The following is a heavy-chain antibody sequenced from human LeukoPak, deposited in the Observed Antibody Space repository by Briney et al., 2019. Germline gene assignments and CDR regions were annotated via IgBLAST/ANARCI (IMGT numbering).Heavy chain of an antibody. D-gene: IGHD2-21*01. CDR1: GFTFGDHA. V-gene: IGHV3-49*04. CDR3: TRVDYYSTSAFFDY. J-gene: IGHJ4*02. CDR2: IRNKLYGGTA. Sequence: PGGSLRLSCAASGFTFGDHAMSWVRQDPGKGLECVGFIRNKLYGGTAEYAASVKGRFTISRDDSKSIAYLQMNSLKTEDTAMYYCTRVDYYSTSAFFDYWGQGTLVTVSS.